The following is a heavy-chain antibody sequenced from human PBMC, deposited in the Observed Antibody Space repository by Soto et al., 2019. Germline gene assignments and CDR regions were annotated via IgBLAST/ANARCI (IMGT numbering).Heavy chain of an antibody. CDR3: ARLGGYYQALDT. CDR1: GGSISPYY. J-gene: IGHJ5*02. Sequence: SETLSLTCTVSGGSISPYYWSWIRQPPGKGLEWIGYIYYTGTTRYNPFLKSRVTTSVDTSKNQFSLKLSSVTAADTAVYYCARLGGYYQALDTWGQGTLVTVSS. D-gene: IGHD3-22*01. V-gene: IGHV4-59*08. CDR2: IYYTGTT.